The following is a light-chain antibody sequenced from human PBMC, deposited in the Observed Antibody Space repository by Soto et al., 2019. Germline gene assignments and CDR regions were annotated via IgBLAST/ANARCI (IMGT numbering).Light chain of an antibody. J-gene: IGLJ3*02. CDR2: EVN. V-gene: IGLV2-8*01. CDR1: SSDVCGYNY. CDR3: SSYVGSNRGV. Sequence: QSALTQPPSASGAPGQSVTISCTGSSSDVCGYNYVSWYQHHPGKAPRLMIYEVNKRPSGVPDRSSGSKSGNTASLTVSGLQAEDEADYYCSSYVGSNRGVFGEGTKLTVL.